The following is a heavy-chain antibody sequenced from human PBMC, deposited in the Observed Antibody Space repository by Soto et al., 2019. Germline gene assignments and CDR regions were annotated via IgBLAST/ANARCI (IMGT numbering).Heavy chain of an antibody. Sequence: TSETLSLTCSVSGGSISGAYWSWIRQPPGKALEWIGYVYSSGSTNYNPSLKSRVTISVDTSRNQFSLKVNSVTAADTAVYYCARRAVVAVTGSLDNWLDPWGQGILVTVSS. CDR2: VYSSGST. J-gene: IGHJ5*02. CDR3: ARRAVVAVTGSLDNWLDP. CDR1: GGSISGAY. D-gene: IGHD2-21*01. V-gene: IGHV4-59*01.